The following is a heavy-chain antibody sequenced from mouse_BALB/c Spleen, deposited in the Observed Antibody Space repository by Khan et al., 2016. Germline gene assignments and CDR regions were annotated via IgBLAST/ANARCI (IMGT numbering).Heavy chain of an antibody. CDR1: GYTFTDYY. V-gene: IGHV1-77*01. Sequence: QVRLQQSGTELPRPGASVKLSCKASGYTFTDYYLHWVKQRTGQGLEWIGEIFPGSGSTYYNEKFKGKASLTADTYSSTAYMLRSSLKSTDSAVYFCARSYYGYFAMDYWGHGASFTVSS. D-gene: IGHD1-2*01. J-gene: IGHJ4*01. CDR2: IFPGSGST. CDR3: ARSYYGYFAMDY.